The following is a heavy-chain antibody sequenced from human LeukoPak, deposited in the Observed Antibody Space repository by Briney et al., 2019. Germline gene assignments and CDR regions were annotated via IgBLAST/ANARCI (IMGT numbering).Heavy chain of an antibody. CDR3: VKPDGGVWGVVDY. Sequence: GGSLRLSCAASGFTFNYAWMSWVRQVPGKGLEWVGQTVSEIDGGTTDYATPVKGRFTISRDNSKNTLYLQMSSLRAEDTAVYYCVKPDGGVWGVVDYWGQGTLVTVSS. CDR2: TVSEIDGGTT. D-gene: IGHD2-8*01. J-gene: IGHJ4*02. V-gene: IGHV3-15*04. CDR1: GFTFNYAW.